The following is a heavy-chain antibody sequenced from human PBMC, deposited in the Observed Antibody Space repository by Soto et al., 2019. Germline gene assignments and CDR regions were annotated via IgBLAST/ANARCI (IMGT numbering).Heavy chain of an antibody. CDR3: ARDRRRYSSSWYHFDY. D-gene: IGHD6-13*01. CDR2: ISAYNGYT. Sequence: QVRLVQSGAEVKKPGASVKVSCKASGYTFTSYGISWVRQAPGQGLEWMGWISAYNGYTNYPQKLQGRVTMTTDTSTSTAYMELRSLRSDDTAVYYCARDRRRYSSSWYHFDYWGQGTLVTVSS. J-gene: IGHJ4*02. CDR1: GYTFTSYG. V-gene: IGHV1-18*01.